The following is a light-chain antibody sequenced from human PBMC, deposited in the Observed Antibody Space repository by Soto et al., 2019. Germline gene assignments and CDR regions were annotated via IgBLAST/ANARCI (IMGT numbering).Light chain of an antibody. CDR3: LQYYNYPRT. Sequence: AIQMPQSPSSLSASVGDRVTITCRASQGIRSDLGWFQQKPGEAPKLLIYAASSLESGVPSRFSGSGFGTDFTLTISSLQPEEFATYYCLQYYNYPRTFGQGTKLEIK. J-gene: IGKJ2*01. V-gene: IGKV1-6*01. CDR2: AAS. CDR1: QGIRSD.